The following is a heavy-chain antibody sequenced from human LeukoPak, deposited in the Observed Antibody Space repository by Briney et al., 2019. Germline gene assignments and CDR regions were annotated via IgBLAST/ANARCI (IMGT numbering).Heavy chain of an antibody. Sequence: SETLSLTCAVSGGSISSSNWWSWVRQPPGKGLEWIGEIYHSGSTNYNPSLKSRVTISVDTSKNQFSLKLSSVTAADTAVYYCARDRPEQLWLRSYGMDVWGQGTTVTVSS. D-gene: IGHD5-18*01. V-gene: IGHV4-4*02. CDR1: GGSISSSNW. J-gene: IGHJ6*02. CDR2: IYHSGST. CDR3: ARDRPEQLWLRSYGMDV.